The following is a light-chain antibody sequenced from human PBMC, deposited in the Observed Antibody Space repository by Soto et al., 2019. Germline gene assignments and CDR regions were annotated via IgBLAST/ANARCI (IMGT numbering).Light chain of an antibody. CDR1: QNIINY. V-gene: IGKV1-39*01. CDR2: AAS. J-gene: IGKJ1*01. CDR3: QQSHSNPRT. Sequence: DIQMTQSPSSLSASLGDRVTITCRASQNIINYLNWYQQKPGKAPKLLIYAASSLQTGVPSRFSGSGSATDFTLTISSLQPEDFATYYCQQSHSNPRTFGQGTMADI.